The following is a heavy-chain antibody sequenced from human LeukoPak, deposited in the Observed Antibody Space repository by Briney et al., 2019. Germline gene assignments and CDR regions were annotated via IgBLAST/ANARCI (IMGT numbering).Heavy chain of an antibody. D-gene: IGHD6-13*01. CDR2: ITTFNDKT. CDR3: ARSGSSSWSSLFDY. J-gene: IGHJ4*02. V-gene: IGHV1-18*01. Sequence: ASVKVSYKASGYIFTSYGITWVRQAPGQGLERMGRITTFNDKTVLAEKFRGRVTMTTDTTTAYMTLRRLRSDDTAVYYCARSGSSSWSSLFDYWGQGSLVIVSS. CDR1: GYIFTSYG.